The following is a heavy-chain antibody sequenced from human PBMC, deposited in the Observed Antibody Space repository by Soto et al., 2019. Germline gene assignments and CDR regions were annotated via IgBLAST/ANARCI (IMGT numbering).Heavy chain of an antibody. CDR1: GFSLSTSGVG. V-gene: IGHV2-5*02. Sequence: QITLKESGPTLVKPTQTLTLTCTFSGFSLSTSGVGVGWIRQPPGKALEWLALIYWDDDKRYSPSLKSRLTIIKDTSKNQVVLTMTNMDPVDTATYYCAHRSFGATIDYYGMDVWGQGTTVTVSS. CDR3: AHRSFGATIDYYGMDV. D-gene: IGHD3-3*01. J-gene: IGHJ6*02. CDR2: IYWDDDK.